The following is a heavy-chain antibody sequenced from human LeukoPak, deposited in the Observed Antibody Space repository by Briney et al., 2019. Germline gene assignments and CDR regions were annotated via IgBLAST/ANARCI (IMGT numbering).Heavy chain of an antibody. CDR1: GFTFSSYS. V-gene: IGHV3-21*01. CDR3: ARDQSESYFDY. Sequence: GGSLRLSCAASGFTFSSYSMNWVRQAPGKGLEWVSSISSSSSYIYYADSVKGRFTISRDNAKNSLYLQMNSLRAEDTAVYYCARDQSESYFDYWGQGTLVTVSS. J-gene: IGHJ4*02. CDR2: ISSSSSYI.